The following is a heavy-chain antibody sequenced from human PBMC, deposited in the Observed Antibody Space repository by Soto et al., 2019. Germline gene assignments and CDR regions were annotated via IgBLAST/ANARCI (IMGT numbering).Heavy chain of an antibody. CDR3: ARHSRSRGSF. D-gene: IGHD6-19*01. CDR1: GFTFSSYW. V-gene: IGHV3-7*01. J-gene: IGHJ4*02. Sequence: EVQLVESGGDLVQPGGSLRLSCAASGFTFSSYWMTWVRQAPGKGLEWVASINEDGDKKYYLDSVKGRFTISRDNAQNSLDLQMNSLRAEDTAVVYCARHSRSRGSFWGQGTLVTVSS. CDR2: INEDGDKK.